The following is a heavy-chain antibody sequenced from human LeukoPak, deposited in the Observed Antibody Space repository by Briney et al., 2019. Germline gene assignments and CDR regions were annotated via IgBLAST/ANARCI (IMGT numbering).Heavy chain of an antibody. Sequence: ASVKVSCKDSGYTFTSYDINWVRQATGQGLEWMGWMNPNSGNTGYAQKFQGRVTMTRNTSISTAYMELSSLRSEDTAVYYCARSGGWPSRNYYGMDVWGQGTTVTVSS. CDR1: GYTFTSYD. J-gene: IGHJ6*02. CDR3: ARSGGWPSRNYYGMDV. V-gene: IGHV1-8*01. D-gene: IGHD6-19*01. CDR2: MNPNSGNT.